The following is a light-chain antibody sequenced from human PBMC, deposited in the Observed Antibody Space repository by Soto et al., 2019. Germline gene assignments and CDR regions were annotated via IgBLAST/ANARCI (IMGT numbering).Light chain of an antibody. J-gene: IGLJ2*01. CDR1: SGHSSYA. CDR2: LNSDGSH. V-gene: IGLV4-69*01. Sequence: QPVLTQSPSASASLGASVKLTCTLSSGHSSYAIAWHQQQPEKGPRYLMRLNSDGSHSKGDGIPDRFSGSSSVAERYLTNSSLQSEDEADYYCQTWGSGIHVVFGGGTKLTVL. CDR3: QTWGSGIHVV.